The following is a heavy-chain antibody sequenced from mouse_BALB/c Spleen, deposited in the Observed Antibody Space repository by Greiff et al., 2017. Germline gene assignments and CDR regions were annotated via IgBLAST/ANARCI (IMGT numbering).Heavy chain of an antibody. CDR1: GFSLSRYS. J-gene: IGHJ3*01. CDR2: IWGGGST. D-gene: IGHD2-10*01. Sequence: VMLVESGPGLVAPSQSLSITCTVSGFSLSRYSVHWVRQPPGKGLEWLGMIWGGGSTDYNSALKSRLSISKDNSKSQVFLKMNSLQTDDTAMYYCARNAYYGNPACAYWGQGTLVTVSA. V-gene: IGHV2-6-4*01. CDR3: ARNAYYGNPACAY.